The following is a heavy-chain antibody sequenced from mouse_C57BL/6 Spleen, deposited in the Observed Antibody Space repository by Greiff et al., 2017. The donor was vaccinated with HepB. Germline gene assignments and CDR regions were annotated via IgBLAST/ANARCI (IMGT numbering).Heavy chain of an antibody. CDR2: IYPSDSET. V-gene: IGHV1-61*01. CDR3: ARETNGYAMDY. J-gene: IGHJ4*01. Sequence: QVQLKQPGAELVRPGSSVKLSCKASGYTFTSYWMDWVKQRPGQGLEWIGNIYPSDSETHYNQKFKDKATLTVDKSSSTAYMQLSSLTSEDSAVYYCARETNGYAMDYWGQGTSVTVSS. CDR1: GYTFTSYW.